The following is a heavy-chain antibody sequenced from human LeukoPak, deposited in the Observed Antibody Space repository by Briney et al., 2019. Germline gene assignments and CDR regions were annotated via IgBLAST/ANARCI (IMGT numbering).Heavy chain of an antibody. J-gene: IGHJ6*02. Sequence: SETLSLTCTVSGGSISSYYWSWIRQPPGKGLEWIGYIYYSGSTNYNPSLKSRVTISVDTSKNQFSLKLSSVTAADTAVYYCARDRGSSTSYYYYYYGMDVWGQGTTVTVSS. CDR2: IYYSGST. CDR3: ARDRGSSTSYYYYYYGMDV. D-gene: IGHD2-2*01. CDR1: GGSISSYY. V-gene: IGHV4-59*01.